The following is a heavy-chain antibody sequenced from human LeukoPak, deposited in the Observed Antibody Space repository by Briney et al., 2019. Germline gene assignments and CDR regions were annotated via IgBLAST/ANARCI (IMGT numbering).Heavy chain of an antibody. D-gene: IGHD6-13*01. CDR3: ARAGDRIAAAGTFDY. V-gene: IGHV4-39*07. CDR1: GGSISSSSYY. Sequence: SETLSLTCTVSGGSISSSSYYWGWIRQPPGKGLEWIGNIYYSGSTYYNPSLKSRVTISVDTSKNQFSLKLNSVTAADTAVYYCARAGDRIAAAGTFDYWGQGTLVTVSS. CDR2: IYYSGST. J-gene: IGHJ4*02.